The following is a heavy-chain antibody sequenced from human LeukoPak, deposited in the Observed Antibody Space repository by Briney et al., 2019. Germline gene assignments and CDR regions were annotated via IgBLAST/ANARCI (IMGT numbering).Heavy chain of an antibody. CDR1: GGSISSYY. J-gene: IGHJ5*02. Sequence: PSETLSPTCTVSGGSISSYYWSWIRQPPGKGLEWIGYVYYSGSTNYNPSLKSRVTISVDTSKNQFSLKLSSVTAADTAVYYCARVSSAAALDPWGQGTLVTVSS. V-gene: IGHV4-59*01. CDR3: ARVSSAAALDP. CDR2: VYYSGST. D-gene: IGHD6-13*01.